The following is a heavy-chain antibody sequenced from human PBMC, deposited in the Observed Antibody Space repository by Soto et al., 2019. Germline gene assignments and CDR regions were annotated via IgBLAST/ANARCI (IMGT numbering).Heavy chain of an antibody. D-gene: IGHD1-7*01. J-gene: IGHJ3*01. CDR1: GFTFSSYS. Sequence: EVQLLESEGGLVQPGGSMRLSCAASGFTFSSYSMNWVRQTPGKGLECISAVSASGVFTSYADSVKGRFTTSRDNSKNTLYLQMNSQRAEDTAICYCAKSLVPELFDVWGQGRMVTVSS. V-gene: IGHV3-23*01. CDR2: VSASGVFT. CDR3: AKSLVPELFDV.